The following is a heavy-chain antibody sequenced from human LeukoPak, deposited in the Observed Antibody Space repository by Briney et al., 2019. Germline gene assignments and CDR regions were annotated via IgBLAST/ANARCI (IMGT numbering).Heavy chain of an antibody. CDR2: IIPILGIA. CDR3: SRVDTAMVIDY. CDR1: GGTFSSYA. D-gene: IGHD5-18*01. J-gene: IGHJ4*02. V-gene: IGHV1-69*04. Sequence: SVKVSCKASGGTFSSYAISWVRQAPGQGLEWMGRIIPILGIANYAQKFQGRVTITADKSTSTAYMELSSLRSEDTAVYYCSRVDTAMVIDYWGQGTLVTVSS.